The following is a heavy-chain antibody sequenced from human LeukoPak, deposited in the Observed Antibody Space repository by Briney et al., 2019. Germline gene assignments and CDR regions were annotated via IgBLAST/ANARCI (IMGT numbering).Heavy chain of an antibody. CDR1: GFTFSTYS. CDR3: ARVHTSSYAADL. J-gene: IGHJ5*02. Sequence: GGSLRLSCAASGFTFSTYSIDWVRQAPGKGLEWISYISSSSSTIDYADSVKGRFTISRDNARNSVYLQMNSLRAEDTAVYYCARVHTSSYAADLWGQGTLVTVSS. V-gene: IGHV3-48*04. D-gene: IGHD3-22*01. CDR2: ISSSSSTI.